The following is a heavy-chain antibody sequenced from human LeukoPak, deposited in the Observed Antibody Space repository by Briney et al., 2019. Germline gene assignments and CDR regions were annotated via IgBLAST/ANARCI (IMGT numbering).Heavy chain of an antibody. CDR2: IYYSGSN. CDR3: ARYFDWPWAFDI. J-gene: IGHJ3*02. CDR1: GFTFSSYG. D-gene: IGHD3-9*01. V-gene: IGHV4-59*01. Sequence: LSCAASGFTFSSYGMHWIRQPPGKGLEWIGYIYYSGSNNYNPSLKSRVTISVDTSKNQFSLRLSSVTAADTAVYYCARYFDWPWAFDIWGQGTMVTVSS.